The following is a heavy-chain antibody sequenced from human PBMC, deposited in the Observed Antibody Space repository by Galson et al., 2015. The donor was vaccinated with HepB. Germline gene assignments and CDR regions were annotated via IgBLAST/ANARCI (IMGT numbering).Heavy chain of an antibody. CDR1: GFIFSFYD. CDR2: VTITNDI. Sequence: SLRLSCAASGFIFSFYDMNWVRQAPGRGLEWVSFVTITNDIHYADSVKGRFTISRDNVKNSMFLQMNSLRAEDTALYYCARAPVGIYKGQKSPFEMWGQGTMVTVSS. CDR3: ARAPVGIYKGQKSPFEM. V-gene: IGHV3-69-1*02. D-gene: IGHD2-2*02. J-gene: IGHJ3*02.